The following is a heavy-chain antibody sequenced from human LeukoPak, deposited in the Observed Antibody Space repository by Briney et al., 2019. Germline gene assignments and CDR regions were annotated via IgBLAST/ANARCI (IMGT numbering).Heavy chain of an antibody. D-gene: IGHD1-26*01. Sequence: SETLSLTCAVYGGSFSGYYWSWIRQPPGKGLEWIGEINHSGSTNYNPSLKSRVTISVDTSKNQFSLKLSSVTAADTAVYYCARASTLAARMDPWGQGTLVTVSS. CDR1: GGSFSGYY. J-gene: IGHJ5*02. V-gene: IGHV4-34*01. CDR3: ARASTLAARMDP. CDR2: INHSGST.